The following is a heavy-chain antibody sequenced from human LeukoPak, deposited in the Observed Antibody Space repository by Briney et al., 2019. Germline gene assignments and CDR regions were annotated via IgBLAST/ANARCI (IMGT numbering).Heavy chain of an antibody. CDR3: GALYGGFDP. CDR2: IKEDGSEK. D-gene: IGHD4-17*01. V-gene: IGHV3-7*01. Sequence: GGSLRLSCAASGFIFSSSWMSWVRQAPGKGLEWVANIKEDGSEKYYVESVKGRFTISRDNAKNSLYLQMNSLRAEDTAVYYCGALYGGFDPWGQGTLVAVSS. CDR1: GFIFSSSW. J-gene: IGHJ5*02.